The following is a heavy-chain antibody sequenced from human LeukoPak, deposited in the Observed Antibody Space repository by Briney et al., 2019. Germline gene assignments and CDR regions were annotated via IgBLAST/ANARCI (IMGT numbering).Heavy chain of an antibody. Sequence: GGSLRLSCAASGFTFSSYWMHWVRQAPGKGLVWVSRINTDGSSTSYADSVKGRFTISRDNAKNTLYLQMNSLRAEDTAVYYCAKDRVSSGYFQHWGQGTLVTVSS. CDR1: GFTFSSYW. J-gene: IGHJ1*01. D-gene: IGHD6-25*01. V-gene: IGHV3-74*01. CDR2: INTDGSST. CDR3: AKDRVSSGYFQH.